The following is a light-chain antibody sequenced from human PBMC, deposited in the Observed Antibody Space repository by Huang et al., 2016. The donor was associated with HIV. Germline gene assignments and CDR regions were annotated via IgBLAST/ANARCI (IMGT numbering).Light chain of an antibody. CDR3: QESDTWPRLT. CDR2: GAS. J-gene: IGKJ4*01. Sequence: IVLTQPPASLSLSAGERATLSCRASQSVSHYLAWYQHKPGQPPRLLIYGASRRATDSPARFNCSGSGTDFTLTISSLEAEDSALDYCQESDTWPRLTLGGGTKVEIK. CDR1: QSVSHY. V-gene: IGKV3-11*01.